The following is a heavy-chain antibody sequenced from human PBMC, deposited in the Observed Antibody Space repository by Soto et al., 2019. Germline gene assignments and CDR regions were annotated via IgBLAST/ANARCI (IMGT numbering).Heavy chain of an antibody. D-gene: IGHD3-16*02. CDR1: GGSISSYY. Sequence: SETLSLTCTVSGGSISSYYWSWIRQPPGKGLEWIGYIYYSGSTNYNPSLKSRVTISVDTSKNQFSLKLSSVTAADTAVYYCARGDRDYVWGSYRHYYFDYWGQGTLVTVSS. CDR3: ARGDRDYVWGSYRHYYFDY. V-gene: IGHV4-59*01. J-gene: IGHJ4*02. CDR2: IYYSGST.